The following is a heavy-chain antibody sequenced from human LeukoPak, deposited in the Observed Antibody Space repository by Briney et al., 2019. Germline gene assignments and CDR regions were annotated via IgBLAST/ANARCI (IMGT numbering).Heavy chain of an antibody. Sequence: SETLSLTCAVSGGSISSGGYSWSWIRQPPGKGLEWIGYIYHSGSTYYNPSLKSRVTISVDTSKNQFSLKLSSVTAADTAVYYCARFRPAYLAGGFDPWGQGTLVTVSS. J-gene: IGHJ5*02. CDR3: ARFRPAYLAGGFDP. CDR2: IYHSGST. D-gene: IGHD3-16*01. V-gene: IGHV4-30-2*01. CDR1: GGSISSGGYS.